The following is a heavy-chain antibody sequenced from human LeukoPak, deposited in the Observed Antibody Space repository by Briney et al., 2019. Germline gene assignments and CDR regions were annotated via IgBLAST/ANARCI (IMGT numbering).Heavy chain of an antibody. CDR3: AQRLSWLDP. D-gene: IGHD4-17*01. CDR2: IIPLLGIP. V-gene: IGHV1-69*04. Sequence: GASVKVSFKASGDTFNSSAISWERQAPGQGLEWVGRIIPLLGIPSYAQNFQGRVTITADTSTNTAFMELSSLRSDDTAVYYCAQRLSWLDPWGQGTRVTVSS. CDR1: GDTFNSSA. J-gene: IGHJ5*02.